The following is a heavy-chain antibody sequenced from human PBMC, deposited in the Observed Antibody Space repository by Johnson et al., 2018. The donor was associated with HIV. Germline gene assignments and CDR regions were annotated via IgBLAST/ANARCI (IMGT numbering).Heavy chain of an antibody. Sequence: QVQLVESGGGVVQPGRSLRLSCVASGFTFSSYAMHWVRQAPGKGLEWGTVISYDGSNKHYADSVKGRFTISRDKSKNTLYLQMDSLRPEDTAVYYCARGGVTGEDHAFDIWGQGTMVTVSS. CDR3: ARGGVTGEDHAFDI. CDR2: ISYDGSNK. V-gene: IGHV3-30-3*01. D-gene: IGHD7-27*01. CDR1: GFTFSSYA. J-gene: IGHJ3*02.